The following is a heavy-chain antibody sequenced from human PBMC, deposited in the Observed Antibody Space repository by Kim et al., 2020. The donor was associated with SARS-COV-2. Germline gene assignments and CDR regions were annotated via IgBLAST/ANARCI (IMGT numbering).Heavy chain of an antibody. CDR3: ARDQILTGYYNAYWYFDL. J-gene: IGHJ2*01. CDR1: GGSISSYY. D-gene: IGHD3-9*01. Sequence: SETLSLTCTVSGGSISSYYWSWIRQPPGKGLEWIGYIYYSGSTNYNPSLKSRVTISVDTSKNQFSLKLSSVTAADTAVYYCARDQILTGYYNAYWYFDL. V-gene: IGHV4-59*13. CDR2: IYYSGST.